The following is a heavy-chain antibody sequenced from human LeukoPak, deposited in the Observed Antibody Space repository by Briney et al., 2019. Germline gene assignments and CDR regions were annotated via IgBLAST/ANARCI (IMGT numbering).Heavy chain of an antibody. D-gene: IGHD3-22*01. CDR1: GFTLSSYW. V-gene: IGHV3-74*01. CDR3: ASLGITMILSPREHMDV. Sequence: QTGGSLRLSCATSGFTLSSYWMHWVRQVPGKGLEWLSRINNDGVSTSYADSVKGRFTISRDNAKNSLYLQMNSLRAEDTAVYYCASLGITMILSPREHMDVWGKGTTVTVSS. CDR2: INNDGVST. J-gene: IGHJ6*03.